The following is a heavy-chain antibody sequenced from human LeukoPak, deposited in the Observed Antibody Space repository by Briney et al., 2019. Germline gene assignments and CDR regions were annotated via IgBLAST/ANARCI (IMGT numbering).Heavy chain of an antibody. CDR3: ARASPVVIQYNWFDP. J-gene: IGHJ5*02. CDR2: INPNSGGT. V-gene: IGHV1-2*02. CDR1: GYTFTGYY. Sequence: ASVKVSCKASGYTFTGYYMHWVRQAPGQGLEWMGWINPNSGGTNYAQKFQGRVTMTRDTSISTAYMELSRLRSDDTAVYYCARASPVVIQYNWFDPWGQGTLVTVSS. D-gene: IGHD3-22*01.